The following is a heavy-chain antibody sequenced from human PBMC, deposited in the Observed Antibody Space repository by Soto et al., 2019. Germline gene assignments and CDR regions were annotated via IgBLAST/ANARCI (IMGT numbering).Heavy chain of an antibody. D-gene: IGHD6-6*01. CDR2: INPNSGGT. V-gene: IGHV1-2*02. CDR3: ARGESSSESYYYYGMDV. Sequence: ASVKVSCKASGYTFTGYYMHWVRQAPGQGLEWMGWINPNSGGTNYAQKFQGRVTMTRDTSISTAYMELSRLRSDDTAVYYCARGESSSESYYYYGMDVWGQGTTVTVSS. J-gene: IGHJ6*02. CDR1: GYTFTGYY.